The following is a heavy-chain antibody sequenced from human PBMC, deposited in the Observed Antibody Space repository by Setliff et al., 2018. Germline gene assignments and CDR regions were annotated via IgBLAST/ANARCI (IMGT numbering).Heavy chain of an antibody. J-gene: IGHJ6*03. Sequence: GSLRLSCAASGFTFANYGMHWVRQAPGKGLEWVAATSSISSSSSYIYYADSVQGRFTISRDNAKNSLYLQMNSLRAEDTAVYYCARAADSYGPPRSYMDVWGKGTTVTVSS. CDR3: ARAADSYGPPRSYMDV. CDR2: ISSSSSYI. D-gene: IGHD5-18*01. CDR1: GFTFANYG. V-gene: IGHV3-21*01.